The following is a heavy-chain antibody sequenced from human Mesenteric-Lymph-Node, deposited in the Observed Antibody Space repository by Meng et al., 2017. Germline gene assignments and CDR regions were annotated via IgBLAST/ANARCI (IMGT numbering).Heavy chain of an antibody. Sequence: ASVKVSCKASGYTFTSYGISWVRQAPGQGLEWMGWINPNSGGTNYAQKFQGRVTITRDTSASTAYMELSSLRSEDTAVYYCARARLRFLEWLFPLDVWGQGTTVTVSS. CDR1: GYTFTSYG. D-gene: IGHD3-3*01. J-gene: IGHJ6*02. CDR3: ARARLRFLEWLFPLDV. V-gene: IGHV1-18*01. CDR2: INPNSGGT.